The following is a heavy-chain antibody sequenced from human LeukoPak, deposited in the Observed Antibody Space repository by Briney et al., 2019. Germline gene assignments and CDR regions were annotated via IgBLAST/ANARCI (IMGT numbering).Heavy chain of an antibody. CDR1: GFKFDEYA. CDR3: ARDILTGYYRRGNWFDP. D-gene: IGHD3-9*01. V-gene: IGHV3-9*01. Sequence: GGSLRLSCAASGFKFDEYAMHWVRQAPGKGLEWVSGISWDSASIGYGDSVKGRFTISRDNAKNSLYLQMNSLRAEDTAVYYCARDILTGYYRRGNWFDPWGQGTLVTVSS. J-gene: IGHJ5*02. CDR2: ISWDSASI.